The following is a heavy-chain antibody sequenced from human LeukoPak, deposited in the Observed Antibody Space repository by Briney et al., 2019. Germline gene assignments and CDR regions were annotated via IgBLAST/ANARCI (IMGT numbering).Heavy chain of an antibody. J-gene: IGHJ3*02. Sequence: GGSLRLSCAASGFTFSTYNMNWVRQAPGKRLEWVSSITSSSRYIYYADSVKGRFTISRDNAKNSLYLQMNSLRAEDTAVYYCAREVGGYAFDIWGQGTMVTVSS. D-gene: IGHD3-16*01. CDR1: GFTFSTYN. CDR2: ITSSSRYI. CDR3: AREVGGYAFDI. V-gene: IGHV3-21*01.